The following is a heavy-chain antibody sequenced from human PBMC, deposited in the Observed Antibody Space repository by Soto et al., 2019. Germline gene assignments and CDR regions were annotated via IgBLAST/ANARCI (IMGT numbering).Heavy chain of an antibody. Sequence: QVLLVQSGAEVKKPGASVKISCETSGYTFTDYAVAWVRQAPGQRLEWMGWINAATGNTIYSQKFQGRVTITRDTSATPAYRDLSRLGSEDTSVYYCARGSVSHYAPVDNWCQGAPGTVSS. CDR3: ARGSVSHYAPVDN. J-gene: IGHJ4*02. V-gene: IGHV1-3*01. CDR1: GYTFTDYA. D-gene: IGHD2-2*01. CDR2: INAATGNT.